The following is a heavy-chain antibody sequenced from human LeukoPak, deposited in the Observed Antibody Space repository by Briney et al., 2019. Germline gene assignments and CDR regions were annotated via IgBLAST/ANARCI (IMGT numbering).Heavy chain of an antibody. CDR2: IYYSGST. V-gene: IGHV4-59*01. J-gene: IGHJ4*02. CDR1: GGSISSYY. Sequence: PSETLSLTCTVSGGSISSYYWSWIRQPPGKGLEWIGYIYYSGSTNYNPSLKSRVTISVDTSKNQFSLKLSSVTAADTDVYYCARDYCSGGSCYWDYWGQGTLVTVSS. CDR3: ARDYCSGGSCYWDY. D-gene: IGHD2-15*01.